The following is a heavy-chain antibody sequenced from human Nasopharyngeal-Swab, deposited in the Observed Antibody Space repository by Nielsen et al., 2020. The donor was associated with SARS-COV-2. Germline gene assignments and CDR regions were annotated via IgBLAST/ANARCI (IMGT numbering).Heavy chain of an antibody. Sequence: SETLSLTCIVSGGSISFYYWSWIRQPPGKGLEWIGYIYYSGSTNYNPSLKSRVTISVDTSKNQFSLNLSSVTAADTAVYYCARGPRRALPYYYYYYMDVWGKGTTVTVSS. CDR2: IYYSGST. V-gene: IGHV4-59*01. D-gene: IGHD1-14*01. CDR1: GGSISFYY. J-gene: IGHJ6*03. CDR3: ARGPRRALPYYYYYYMDV.